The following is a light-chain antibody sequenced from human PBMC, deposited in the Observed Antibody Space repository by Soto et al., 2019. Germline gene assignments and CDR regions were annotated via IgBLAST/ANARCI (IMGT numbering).Light chain of an antibody. V-gene: IGKV3-15*01. Sequence: EIVMTQSPATLSVSPGERATLSCRASQSVSSNLAWYQQKPGQAPRLLTYGASTRATGIPARFSGSGSGTEFTLTISSLQSEDFAVYYCQQYNNWHWTFGQGTKVEIK. CDR2: GAS. CDR3: QQYNNWHWT. J-gene: IGKJ1*01. CDR1: QSVSSN.